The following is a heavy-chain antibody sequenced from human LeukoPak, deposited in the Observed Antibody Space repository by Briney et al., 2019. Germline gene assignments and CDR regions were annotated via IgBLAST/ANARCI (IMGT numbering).Heavy chain of an antibody. J-gene: IGHJ4*02. CDR1: GGSFSGYY. CDR2: INHSGST. D-gene: IGHD3-9*01. Sequence: NPSETLSLTCAVYGGSFSGYYWSWIRQPPGKGLEWIGEINHSGSTNYNPSLKSRVTISVDTSKTQFSLKLFSVTAADTAVYYCARHRSPLRNFDWLTTDYWGQGILVTVAS. CDR3: ARHRSPLRNFDWLTTDY. V-gene: IGHV4-34*01.